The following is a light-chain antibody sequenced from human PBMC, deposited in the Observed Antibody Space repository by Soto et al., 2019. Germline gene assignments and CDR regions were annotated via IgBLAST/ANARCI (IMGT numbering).Light chain of an antibody. J-gene: IGLJ1*01. V-gene: IGLV2-23*01. CDR3: CSYAGSSTDV. Sequence: QSVLTQPASVSGSPGQSITISCTGTSSDVGGYNYVSWYQQHPGKAPKLMIYEGSKRPSGVSNRFSGSKSGNTASLTISGLQAEDEADYYCCSYAGSSTDVFGTGTKVTVL. CDR1: SSDVGGYNY. CDR2: EGS.